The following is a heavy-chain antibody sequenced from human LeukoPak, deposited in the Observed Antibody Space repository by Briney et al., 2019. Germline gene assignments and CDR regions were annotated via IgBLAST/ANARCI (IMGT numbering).Heavy chain of an antibody. Sequence: GSLRLSCAASGFTFSSYSMNWVRQAPGKGLEWIGYIYYSGSTYYNPSLKSRVTVSEDTSKNQFSLKLTSVTAADTAVYYCARRAPSAGYFDLWGRGTLVSVSS. V-gene: IGHV4-59*06. CDR2: IYYSGST. J-gene: IGHJ2*01. CDR1: GFTFSSYS. CDR3: ARRAPSAGYFDL.